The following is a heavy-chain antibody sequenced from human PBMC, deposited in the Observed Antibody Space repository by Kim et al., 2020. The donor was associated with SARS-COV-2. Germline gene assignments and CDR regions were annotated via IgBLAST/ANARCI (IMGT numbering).Heavy chain of an antibody. CDR3: ARDRAVAGTGRWFDP. V-gene: IGHV4-59*01. D-gene: IGHD6-19*01. J-gene: IGHJ5*02. Sequence: SETLSLTCTVSGGSISSYYWSWIRQPPGKGLEWIGYIYYSGSTNYNPSLKSRVTISVDTSKNQFSLKLSSVTAADTAVYYCARDRAVAGTGRWFDPWGQGTLVTVSS. CDR2: IYYSGST. CDR1: GGSISSYY.